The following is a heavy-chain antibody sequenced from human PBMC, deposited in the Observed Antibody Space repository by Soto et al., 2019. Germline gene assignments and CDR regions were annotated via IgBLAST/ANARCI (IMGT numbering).Heavy chain of an antibody. Sequence: GSSVKVSCKASGYTFTRNYMHWVRHAPGQGLEWMGGIIPIFGTANYAQKFQGRVTITADESTSTAYMELSSLRSEDTAVYYCARDYGEGIAVAGTDYYGMDVWGKGTTVTVSS. J-gene: IGHJ6*04. CDR2: IIPIFGTA. CDR1: GYTFTRNY. V-gene: IGHV1-69*13. CDR3: ARDYGEGIAVAGTDYYGMDV. D-gene: IGHD6-19*01.